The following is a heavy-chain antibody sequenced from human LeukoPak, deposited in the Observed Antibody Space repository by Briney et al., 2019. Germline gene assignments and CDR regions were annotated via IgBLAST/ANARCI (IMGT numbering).Heavy chain of an antibody. J-gene: IGHJ3*02. CDR1: SYSINSNYY. D-gene: IGHD3-3*01. CDR2: IYHTGST. V-gene: IGHV4-38-2*01. CDR3: ARIRRITIFGVVIRAGNDAFDI. Sequence: PSETLSLTCSVSSYSINSNYYWGWIRQSPGKGLEWIGSIYHTGSTYYNPSLKSRVTISLDASNKQFSLRLSSVTAADTAVYYCARIRRITIFGVVIRAGNDAFDIWGQGTMVTVSS.